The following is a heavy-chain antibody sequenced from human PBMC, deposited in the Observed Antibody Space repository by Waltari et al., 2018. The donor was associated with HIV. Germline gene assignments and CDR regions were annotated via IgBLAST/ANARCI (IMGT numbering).Heavy chain of an antibody. D-gene: IGHD1-26*01. CDR2: IYYTGRA. Sequence: QLQLQEPGPALVKPSATLSLTCTVSGGSVSSRSYFWGWIRQPPGKGLEWVGRIYYTGRAYYNPSLKSRVTISVDTSKNQFSLKVTSVTAADTAVYYCARHALRVGAAYWNFDLWGRGTLVTVSS. V-gene: IGHV4-39*01. CDR1: GGSVSSRSYF. J-gene: IGHJ2*01. CDR3: ARHALRVGAAYWNFDL.